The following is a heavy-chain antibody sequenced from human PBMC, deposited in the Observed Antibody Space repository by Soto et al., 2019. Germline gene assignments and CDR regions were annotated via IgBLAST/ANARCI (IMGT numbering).Heavy chain of an antibody. Sequence: EVQLVESGGGLVQPGGSLRLSCAASGFTFSSYWMHWVRQAPGKGLVWVSRIKSDGSSTDYADSVKGRFTISRDNAKNTLYLQMNSLRAEDTAVYYCARDSGSYADYWGQGTLVTVSS. D-gene: IGHD1-26*01. V-gene: IGHV3-74*01. J-gene: IGHJ4*02. CDR1: GFTFSSYW. CDR3: ARDSGSYADY. CDR2: IKSDGSST.